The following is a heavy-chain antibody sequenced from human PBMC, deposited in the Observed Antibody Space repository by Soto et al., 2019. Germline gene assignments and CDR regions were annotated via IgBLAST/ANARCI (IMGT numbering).Heavy chain of an antibody. Sequence: SETLSLTCTVSGGSISSYYWSWIRQPPGKGLEWIGYIYYSGSTTYNPSLKSRVTISVDTSKNQFFLKLSSVTAADTAVYYCARARYDSSGSLSRWSGPWGQGTLVTVSS. J-gene: IGHJ5*02. D-gene: IGHD3-22*01. CDR2: IYYSGST. CDR1: GGSISSYY. V-gene: IGHV4-59*01. CDR3: ARARYDSSGSLSRWSGP.